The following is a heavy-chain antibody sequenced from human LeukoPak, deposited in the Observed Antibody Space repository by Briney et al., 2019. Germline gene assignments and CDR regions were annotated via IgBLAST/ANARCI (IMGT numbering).Heavy chain of an antibody. CDR2: ISSSGSTI. V-gene: IGHV3-48*03. CDR1: GFTFSSYE. J-gene: IGHJ3*02. D-gene: IGHD3-16*01. Sequence: GGSLRLSCAVSGFTFSSYEMNWVRQAPGKGLEWVSYISSSGSTIYYADSVKGRFTISRDNAKKSLYLQMNSLRAEDTAVYYCARARLTDYVWGRRTFDIWGQGTMVTISS. CDR3: ARARLTDYVWGRRTFDI.